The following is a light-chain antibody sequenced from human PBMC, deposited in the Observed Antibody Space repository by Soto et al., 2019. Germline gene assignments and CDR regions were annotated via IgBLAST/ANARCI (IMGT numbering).Light chain of an antibody. CDR3: QTWDTGTVM. CDR1: SGHSTYA. V-gene: IGLV4-69*01. J-gene: IGLJ3*02. CDR2: LNSDGSH. Sequence: QLVLTQSPSASASLGVSVKLTCTLSSGHSTYAIAWHQQQPDRGPRYLMTLNSDGSHTKADGIPYRFSGSSSGAARYLTITSLQSEDEADYYCQTWDTGTVMFGGGTKVTVL.